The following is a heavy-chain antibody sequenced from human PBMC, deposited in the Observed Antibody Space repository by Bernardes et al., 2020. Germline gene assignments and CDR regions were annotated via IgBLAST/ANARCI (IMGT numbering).Heavy chain of an antibody. V-gene: IGHV3-66*01. CDR2: IYSGGTT. CDR3: ARDQADSYGMDV. Sequence: GGSLRLSCGVSGFTVSSSTMNWVRQAPGKGLEWLSLIYSGGTTFYADSVKGRFTISRDTSKNTLYLQMNSLGAQDTAVYYCARDQADSYGMDVWGQGTTVTVSS. D-gene: IGHD3-3*01. CDR1: GFTVSSST. J-gene: IGHJ6*02.